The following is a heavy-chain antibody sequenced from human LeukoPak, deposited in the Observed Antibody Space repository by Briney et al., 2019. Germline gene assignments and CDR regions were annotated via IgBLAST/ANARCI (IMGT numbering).Heavy chain of an antibody. J-gene: IGHJ4*02. Sequence: GESLKISCKGSGYSLTNSWIRWVRQMPGKGLEWMGRIDPSDSYTNYSPSFQGHVTISADKSISTAFLQLNSLKASDTAMYYCATRYTTSCSIAYWGQGTLVTVSS. D-gene: IGHD6-13*01. V-gene: IGHV5-10-1*01. CDR2: IDPSDSYT. CDR3: ATRYTTSCSIAY. CDR1: GYSLTNSW.